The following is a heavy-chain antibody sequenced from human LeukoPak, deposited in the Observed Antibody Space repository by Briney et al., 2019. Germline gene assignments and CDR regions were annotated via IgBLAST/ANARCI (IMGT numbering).Heavy chain of an antibody. Sequence: GGSLRLSCAASGVTFSSYAMSWVRQAPGKGLEWVSAISGSGGSTYYADSVKGRFTISRDNSTNTLYLQMNSLRAEDTAVYYCAKVEHYYDSSGYYPQYFQHWGQGTLVTASS. CDR1: GVTFSSYA. J-gene: IGHJ1*01. D-gene: IGHD3-22*01. V-gene: IGHV3-23*01. CDR2: ISGSGGST. CDR3: AKVEHYYDSSGYYPQYFQH.